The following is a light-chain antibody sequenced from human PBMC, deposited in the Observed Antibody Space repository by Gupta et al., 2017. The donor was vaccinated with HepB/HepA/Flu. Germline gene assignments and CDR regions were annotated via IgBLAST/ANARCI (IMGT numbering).Light chain of an antibody. Sequence: DIQMTQSPSTLSASVGDRVTITCRASQSITTWLAWYQQEPGKAPKLLMYKASSLESGVPSRFSGSDSGTEFTLTVSSLHPDDFATHYCQRDNTYFFTFGHGTKVDIK. V-gene: IGKV1-5*03. CDR3: QRDNTYFFT. CDR1: QSITTW. CDR2: KAS. J-gene: IGKJ3*01.